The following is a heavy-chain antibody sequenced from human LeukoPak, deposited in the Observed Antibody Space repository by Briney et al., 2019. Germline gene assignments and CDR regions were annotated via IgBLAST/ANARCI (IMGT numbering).Heavy chain of an antibody. CDR2: ISGSGGST. CDR1: GFTFSSSA. D-gene: IGHD1-26*01. CDR3: AKIRVGATSQFDY. J-gene: IGHJ4*02. Sequence: PGGSLRLSCAASGFTFSSSAMSWVRQAPGKGLEWVSAISGSGGSTYYADSVKGRFTISRDNSKNTLYLQMNSLRAEDTAVYYCAKIRVGATSQFDYWGQGTLVTVSS. V-gene: IGHV3-23*01.